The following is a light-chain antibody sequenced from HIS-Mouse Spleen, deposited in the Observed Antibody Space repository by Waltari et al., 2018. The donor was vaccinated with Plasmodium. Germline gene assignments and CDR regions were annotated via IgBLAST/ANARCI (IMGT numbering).Light chain of an antibody. J-gene: IGLJ2*01. CDR1: SSDVGGYNY. CDR3: SSYAGSNNLV. CDR2: EVS. V-gene: IGLV2-8*01. Sequence: QSALTQPPSASGSPGQSVTISCTGTSSDVGGYNYVSWYQQHPGKAPKLMIYEVSKRPSVVPDRCAGSKACNTASLTVSGLQADDEADYYCSSYAGSNNLVFGGGTKLTVL.